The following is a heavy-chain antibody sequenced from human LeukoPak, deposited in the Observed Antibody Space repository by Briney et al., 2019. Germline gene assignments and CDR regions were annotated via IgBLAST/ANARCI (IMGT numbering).Heavy chain of an antibody. V-gene: IGHV3-20*04. CDR2: INWAGGST. CDR3: ARYGSNFYYYYMDV. Sequence: SGGSLLLYCAASGFPFDDYGMSWVRPVPGKGLEWVSGINWAGGSTAYADSVKGRFTISRDNAKNSLYLQMNSLRAEDTALYYCARYGSNFYYYYMDVWGKGTTVTVSS. CDR1: GFPFDDYG. D-gene: IGHD4-17*01. J-gene: IGHJ6*03.